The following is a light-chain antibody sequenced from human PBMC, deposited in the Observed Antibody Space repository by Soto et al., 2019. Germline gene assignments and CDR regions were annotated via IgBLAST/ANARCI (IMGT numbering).Light chain of an antibody. CDR1: QSVSSSS. CDR3: QRYNTYPLT. CDR2: EAS. J-gene: IGKJ4*01. V-gene: IGKV3-20*01. Sequence: ESVLTQSPGTLSLSPGERATLSCRASQSVSSSSLAWYQQNPGQAPRLLIYEASSRATGIPDRFSGSGSGTDFTLTISSLQPDDSATYYCQRYNTYPLTFGGGTKVDIK.